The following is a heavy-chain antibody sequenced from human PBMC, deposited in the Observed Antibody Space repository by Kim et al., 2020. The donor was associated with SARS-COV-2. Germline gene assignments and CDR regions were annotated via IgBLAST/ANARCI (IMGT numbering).Heavy chain of an antibody. J-gene: IGHJ6*01. CDR1: GGSFSGYY. D-gene: IGHD3-10*01. Sequence: SETLSLTCAVYGGSFSGYYWSWIRQPPGKGLEWIGEINHSGSTNYNPSLKRRVTISVDTSKNQFSLKLSSVTAADTAVYYCSRGEVLRWFGEPLSGMCV. CDR2: INHSGST. V-gene: IGHV4-34*01. CDR3: SRGEVLRWFGEPLSGMCV.